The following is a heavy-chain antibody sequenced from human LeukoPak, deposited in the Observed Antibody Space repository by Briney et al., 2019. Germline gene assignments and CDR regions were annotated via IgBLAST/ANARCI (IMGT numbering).Heavy chain of an antibody. CDR3: AGNSASYYASSASGEAFDI. CDR1: GGCISCYY. Sequence: SETLSLTSIVCGGCISCYYCSWIRQPPGKGLEWIGYIYYSGSTNYNPSLKSRVTISVDTSKNQFSLKLSSVTAADTAVYYYAGNSASYYASSASGEAFDIWSQGTMVTVSS. CDR2: IYYSGST. V-gene: IGHV4-59*01. D-gene: IGHD3-22*01. J-gene: IGHJ3*02.